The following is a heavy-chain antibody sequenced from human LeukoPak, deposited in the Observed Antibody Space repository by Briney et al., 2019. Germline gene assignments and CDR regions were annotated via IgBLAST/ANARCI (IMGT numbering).Heavy chain of an antibody. Sequence: PGGSLRLSCAASGFTFSSYSMNWVRQAPGKGLEWVSSISSSSSYIYYADSVKGRFTISRDNAKNSLYLQMNSLRAEDTAVYYCARDPTRMAVAGTRMGYWGQGTLVTVFS. J-gene: IGHJ4*02. CDR2: ISSSSSYI. V-gene: IGHV3-21*01. D-gene: IGHD6-19*01. CDR3: ARDPTRMAVAGTRMGY. CDR1: GFTFSSYS.